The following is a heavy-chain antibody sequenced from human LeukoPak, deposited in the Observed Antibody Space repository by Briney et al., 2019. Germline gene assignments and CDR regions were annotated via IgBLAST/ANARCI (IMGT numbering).Heavy chain of an antibody. CDR3: AREGYYDSSGYYYDY. CDR1: GYTFTGYY. CDR2: INPNSGGT. J-gene: IGHJ4*02. Sequence: GASVEVSCKASGYTFTGYYMHWVRQAPGQGLEWMGWINPNSGGTNYAQKFQGRVTMTRDTSISTAYMELSRLRSDDTAVYYCAREGYYDSSGYYYDYWGQGTLVTVSS. D-gene: IGHD3-22*01. V-gene: IGHV1-2*02.